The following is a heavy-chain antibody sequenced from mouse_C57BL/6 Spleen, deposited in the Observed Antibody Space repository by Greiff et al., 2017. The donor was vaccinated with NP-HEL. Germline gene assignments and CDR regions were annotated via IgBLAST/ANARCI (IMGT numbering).Heavy chain of an antibody. J-gene: IGHJ2*01. V-gene: IGHV1-64*01. CDR3: ARLLYYYGSVDY. CDR1: GYTFTSYW. CDR2: IHPNSGST. D-gene: IGHD1-1*01. Sequence: QVQLQQPGAELVKPGASVKLSCKASGYTFTSYWMHWVKQRPGQGLEWIGMIHPNSGSTNYNEKFKSKATLTVDKSSSTAYMQLSSLTSEDSAVYYCARLLYYYGSVDYWGQGTTLTVSS.